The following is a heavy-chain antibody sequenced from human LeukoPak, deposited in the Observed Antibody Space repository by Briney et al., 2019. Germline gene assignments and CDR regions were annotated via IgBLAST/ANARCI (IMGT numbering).Heavy chain of an antibody. V-gene: IGHV3-66*01. CDR3: ARDTNYYDSSGYYYAHHDAFDI. Sequence: GGSLRLSCAASGFTVSSNYMSWVRQAPGKGLEWVSVIYSGGSTYYADSVKGRFTISRDNSKNTLYLQMNSLRAEDTAVYYCARDTNYYDSSGYYYAHHDAFDIWGQGTMVTVSS. CDR1: GFTVSSNY. CDR2: IYSGGST. D-gene: IGHD3-22*01. J-gene: IGHJ3*02.